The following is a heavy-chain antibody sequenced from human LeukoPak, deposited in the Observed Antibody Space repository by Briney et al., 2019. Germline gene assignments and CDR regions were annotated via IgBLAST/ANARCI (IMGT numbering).Heavy chain of an antibody. Sequence: GGSLRLSCAASGFTLSSYAMHWVRQAPGKGLEWVAVISYDGSNKYYADSVKGRFTISRDNSKNTLYLQMDSLRAEDTAVYYCARDHSSGLLFRSGAFDYWGQGTLVTVSS. CDR3: ARDHSSGLLFRSGAFDY. V-gene: IGHV3-30*04. CDR2: ISYDGSNK. J-gene: IGHJ4*02. D-gene: IGHD3-10*01. CDR1: GFTLSSYA.